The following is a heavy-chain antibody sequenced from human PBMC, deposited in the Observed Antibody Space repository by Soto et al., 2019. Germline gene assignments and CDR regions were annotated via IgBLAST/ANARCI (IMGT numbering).Heavy chain of an antibody. J-gene: IGHJ4*02. V-gene: IGHV3-23*01. D-gene: IGHD2-2*03. CDR2: ISDSGST. CDR3: AEVWGEDGFCSRTSCLYYFHH. Sequence: EVQLLESGGGLVQPGGSLRLSCEASGFTFSTSAMSWVRQAPGKGLEWVSTISDSGSTYYADSVKGRFTISRDNAKNTLYLQMNSLRAEDTAVFYCAEVWGEDGFCSRTSCLYYFHHWGQGTLVTVSS. CDR1: GFTFSTSA.